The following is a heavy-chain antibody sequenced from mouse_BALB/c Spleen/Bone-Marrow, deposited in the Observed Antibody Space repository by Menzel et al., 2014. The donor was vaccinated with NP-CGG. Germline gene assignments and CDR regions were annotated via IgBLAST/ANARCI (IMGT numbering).Heavy chain of an antibody. CDR2: ISSAGIHT. J-gene: IGHJ2*01. CDR1: GFTFTSYA. V-gene: IGHV5-9-3*01. CDR3: ARQDRVYYFDY. Sequence: EVKVVESGGGLVKPGGSLKLSCSASGFTFTSYAMSWVRQTPEKRLEWVATISSAGIHTYYGDTVKGRFTISRDNAKNALFLHMSSLRSEDTAMYYCARQDRVYYFDYWGQGTTLTVSS.